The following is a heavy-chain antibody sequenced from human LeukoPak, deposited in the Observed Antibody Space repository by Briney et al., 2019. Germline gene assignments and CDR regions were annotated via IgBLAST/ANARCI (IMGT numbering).Heavy chain of an antibody. D-gene: IGHD5-18*01. J-gene: IGHJ4*02. CDR1: GFTFYDYG. Sequence: GGSLRLSCAASGFTFYDYGMSWVRQVPGKGLEWVSGISWNGDNTGYADSVKGRFTISRDNAKNSLYLQMNSLRGEDTAIYYCARDGDSYGYGIDYWGQGTLVTVSP. CDR2: ISWNGDNT. V-gene: IGHV3-20*04. CDR3: ARDGDSYGYGIDY.